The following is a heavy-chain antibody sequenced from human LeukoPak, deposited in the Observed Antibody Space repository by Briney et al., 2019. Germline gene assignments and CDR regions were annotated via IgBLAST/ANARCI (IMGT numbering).Heavy chain of an antibody. J-gene: IGHJ4*02. CDR1: GFTFSKAW. V-gene: IGHV3-53*01. CDR3: ARGDSVVTAAY. CDR2: IYSGGST. D-gene: IGHD2-21*02. Sequence: GGSLRLSCAASGFTFSKAWMSWVRQAPGKGLEWVSVIYSGGSTYYADSVKGRFTISRDNSKNTLYLQMNSLRAEDTAVYYCARGDSVVTAAYWGQGTLVTVSS.